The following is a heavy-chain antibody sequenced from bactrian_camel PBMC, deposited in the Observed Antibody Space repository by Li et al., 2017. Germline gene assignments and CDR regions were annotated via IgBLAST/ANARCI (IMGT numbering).Heavy chain of an antibody. CDR2: IYSGGGSQ. D-gene: IGHD1*01. J-gene: IGHJ7*01. CDR1: GYTYREYC. Sequence: DVQLVESGGGSVQAGGSLRLSCTVSGYTYREYCMAWFRQSPGKKREGVASIYSGGGSQYYADSVKGRFTISVDSAKNPVYLQMNSLKPEDTAMYYCASGPWGYCTRTKWEGGMNNWGKGTQVTVS. V-gene: IGHV3S66*01.